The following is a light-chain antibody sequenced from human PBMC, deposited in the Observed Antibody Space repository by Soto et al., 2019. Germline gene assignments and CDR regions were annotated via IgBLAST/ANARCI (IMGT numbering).Light chain of an antibody. Sequence: EIVMTQSPATLSVSPGERATLSCRASHSVSSRLAWYQQKPGQAPRLLIYGASARATGLPARFSGSGSGTEFTLPISSLHSEDFAVYCCQHYTNWPLTFGGGTKVDIK. V-gene: IGKV3-15*01. CDR1: HSVSSR. CDR2: GAS. J-gene: IGKJ4*01. CDR3: QHYTNWPLT.